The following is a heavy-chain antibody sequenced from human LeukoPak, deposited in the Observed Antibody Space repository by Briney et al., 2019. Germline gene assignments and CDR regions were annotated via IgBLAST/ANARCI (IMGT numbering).Heavy chain of an antibody. CDR1: GGSISSSSYY. V-gene: IGHV4-39*01. CDR3: ARHLSPYYYDSSGSIDY. J-gene: IGHJ4*02. CDR2: IYYSGST. D-gene: IGHD3-22*01. Sequence: SETLSLTCTVSGGSISSSSYYWGWLRQPPGKGLEWIGSIYYSGSTYYNPSLKSRVTISVDTSKNQFSLKLSSVTAADTAVYYCARHLSPYYYDSSGSIDYWGQGTLVTVSS.